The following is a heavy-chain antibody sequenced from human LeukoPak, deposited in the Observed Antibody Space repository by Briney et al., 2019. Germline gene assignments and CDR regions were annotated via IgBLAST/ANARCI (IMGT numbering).Heavy chain of an antibody. CDR2: IIPILGIA. V-gene: IGHV1-69*04. CDR3: ARASPIVGATNYFDY. Sequence: SVKVSCKASGCTFSSYAISWVRQAPGQGLEWMGRIIPILGIANYAQKFQGRVTITTDKSTSTAYMELSSLRSEDTAVYYCARASPIVGATNYFDYWGQGTLVTVSS. D-gene: IGHD1-26*01. CDR1: GCTFSSYA. J-gene: IGHJ4*02.